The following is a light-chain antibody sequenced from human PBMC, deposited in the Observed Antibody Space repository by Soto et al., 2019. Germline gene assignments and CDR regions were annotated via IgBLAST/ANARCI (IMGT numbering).Light chain of an antibody. CDR1: QSITRC. V-gene: IGKV1-39*01. J-gene: IGKJ1*01. Sequence: DIQMTQSPSSLSATVGDRVTITRRESQSITRCLNWYEQKQGKAPNLXIYAASTLQSGVPSRVSGRGSWTDSTRTISSLQPEDFETDDCQQTYRSVWTFDPGTKVDIK. CDR3: QQTYRSVWT. CDR2: AAS.